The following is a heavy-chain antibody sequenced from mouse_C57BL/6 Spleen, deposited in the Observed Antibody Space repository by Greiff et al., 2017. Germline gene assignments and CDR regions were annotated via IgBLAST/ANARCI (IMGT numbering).Heavy chain of an antibody. CDR2: IDPSDSYT. Sequence: QVQLQQPGAELVMPGASVKLSCKASGYTFTSYWMHWVKQRPGQGLEWIGEIDPSDSYTNYNQKFKGKSTLAVDKSSSTAYMQLSSLTSEDSAVYYCARGGLQGLDYWGQGTSVTVSS. CDR3: ARGGLQGLDY. D-gene: IGHD2-4*01. CDR1: GYTFTSYW. V-gene: IGHV1-69*01. J-gene: IGHJ4*01.